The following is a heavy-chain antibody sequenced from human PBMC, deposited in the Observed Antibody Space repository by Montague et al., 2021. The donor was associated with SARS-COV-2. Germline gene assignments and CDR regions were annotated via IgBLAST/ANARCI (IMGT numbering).Heavy chain of an antibody. CDR1: GGSVSSGSFH. D-gene: IGHD3-3*01. V-gene: IGHV4-61*01. CDR2: ISSSGSA. Sequence: SDTLSLTCTVSGGSVSSGSFHWSWIRQPPGKGLEYIGYISSSGSAXYNPSFKSRVAISLDTSENQLSLRLSSVTAADTAVYYCANKGAYDVPIDYWGLGTLVTVSS. CDR3: ANKGAYDVPIDY. J-gene: IGHJ4*02.